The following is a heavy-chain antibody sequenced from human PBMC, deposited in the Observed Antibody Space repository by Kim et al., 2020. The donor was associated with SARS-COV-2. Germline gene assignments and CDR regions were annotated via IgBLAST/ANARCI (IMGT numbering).Heavy chain of an antibody. CDR2: IYYSGST. Sequence: SETLSLTCTVSGGSISSSSYYWGWIRQPPGKGLEWIGSIYYSGSTYYNPSLKSRVTISVDTSKNQFSLKLSSVTAADTAVYYCARHITMVRVPNWFDPWGQGTLVTVSS. J-gene: IGHJ5*02. CDR3: ARHITMVRVPNWFDP. V-gene: IGHV4-39*01. D-gene: IGHD3-10*01. CDR1: GGSISSSSYY.